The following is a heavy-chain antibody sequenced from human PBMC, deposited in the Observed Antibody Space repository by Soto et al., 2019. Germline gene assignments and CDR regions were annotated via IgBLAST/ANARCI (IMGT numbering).Heavy chain of an antibody. CDR3: ARDGYSSGWTTLSVYYYYGMDV. CDR2: ISAYNGNT. Sequence: ASVKVSCKACGYTFTSYGISRVRQAPGQGLEWMGWISAYNGNTNYAQKLQGRVTMTTDTSTSTAYMELRSLRSDDMAVYYCARDGYSSGWTTLSVYYYYGMDVWGQGTTVTVSS. D-gene: IGHD6-19*01. J-gene: IGHJ6*02. CDR1: GYTFTSYG. V-gene: IGHV1-18*03.